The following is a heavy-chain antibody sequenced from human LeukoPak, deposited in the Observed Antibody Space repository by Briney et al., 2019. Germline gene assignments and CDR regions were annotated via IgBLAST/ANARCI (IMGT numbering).Heavy chain of an antibody. CDR2: LYSDGART. D-gene: IGHD3-10*01. Sequence: GGSLRLSWAGSGLIVSSSLLGWVRQAPGKGLEWLSILYSDGARTQYAVSAKGRFTISRDNSKTTFYLQMNSLSAEDTALYYCARLISGSYHLYFHDWGLGTLVTVSS. CDR3: ARLISGSYHLYFHD. CDR1: GLIVSSSL. V-gene: IGHV3-66*01. J-gene: IGHJ4*02.